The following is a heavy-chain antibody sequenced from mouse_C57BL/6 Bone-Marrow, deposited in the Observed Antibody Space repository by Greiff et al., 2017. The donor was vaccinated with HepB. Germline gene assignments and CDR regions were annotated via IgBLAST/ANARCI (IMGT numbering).Heavy chain of an antibody. CDR3: ARPSRWLQWYFDV. CDR2: IRNKANGYTT. V-gene: IGHV7-3*01. D-gene: IGHD2-3*01. J-gene: IGHJ1*03. Sequence: EVQGVESGGGLVQPGGSLSLSCAASGFTFTDYYMSWVRQPPGKALEWLGFIRNKANGYTTEYSASVKGRFTISRDNSQSILYLQMKALRAEDSATYYCARPSRWLQWYFDVWGTGTTVTVSS. CDR1: GFTFTDYY.